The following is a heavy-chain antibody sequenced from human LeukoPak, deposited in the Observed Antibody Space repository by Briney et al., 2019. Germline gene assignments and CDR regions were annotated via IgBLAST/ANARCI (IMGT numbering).Heavy chain of an antibody. V-gene: IGHV4-59*01. CDR1: GGSISSFY. CDR3: ARKGVAAGLDY. CDR2: IYSIGST. D-gene: IGHD6-13*01. J-gene: IGHJ4*02. Sequence: PSQTLSLTCVVSGGSISSFYLSWIRQPPGKAMEWIGYIYSIGSTTYNPSLKSRVTIPVDTSKNQFSLRLSSVTAAHTAVYYCARKGVAAGLDYWGQGTLVTVS.